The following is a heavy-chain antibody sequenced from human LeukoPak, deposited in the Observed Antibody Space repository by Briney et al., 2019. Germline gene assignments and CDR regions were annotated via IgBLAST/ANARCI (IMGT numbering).Heavy chain of an antibody. V-gene: IGHV3-7*01. D-gene: IGHD2-15*01. CDR2: INQDGSEK. CDR1: GFTFSSYW. CDR3: AREGCSGGSCYHNWFDP. J-gene: IGHJ5*02. Sequence: GGSLRLSCAASGFTFSSYWMSWVRQPPGKGLEWVANINQDGSEKYYVDPVKGRSTISRDNAKNSLYLQMNSLRAEDTAVYYCAREGCSGGSCYHNWFDPWGQGTLVTVSS.